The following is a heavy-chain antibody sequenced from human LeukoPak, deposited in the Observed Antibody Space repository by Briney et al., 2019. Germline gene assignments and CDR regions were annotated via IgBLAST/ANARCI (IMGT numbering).Heavy chain of an antibody. Sequence: SVKVSCKASRGTFSSYAISWVRQAPGQGLEWMGRIISILGIANYAQKFQGRVTITADKSTSTAYMELSSLRSEDTAVYYCAREEVGYFDLWGRGTLVTVSS. CDR2: IISILGIA. CDR1: RGTFSSYA. J-gene: IGHJ2*01. CDR3: AREEVGYFDL. V-gene: IGHV1-69*04.